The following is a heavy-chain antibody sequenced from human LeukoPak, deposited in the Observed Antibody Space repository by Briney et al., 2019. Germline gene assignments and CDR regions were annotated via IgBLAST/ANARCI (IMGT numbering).Heavy chain of an antibody. Sequence: GESLKISCKGSGYNFTNYWIGWVRQMPGKGLEWMGIIYPGDSDVRYSPSFQGQVTISADKSINTAYLQRSSLKASDTAIYYCARPDYDFWSGYQNWYFDLWGRGTLVTVSS. D-gene: IGHD3-3*01. CDR1: GYNFTNYW. J-gene: IGHJ2*01. CDR3: ARPDYDFWSGYQNWYFDL. V-gene: IGHV5-51*01. CDR2: IYPGDSDV.